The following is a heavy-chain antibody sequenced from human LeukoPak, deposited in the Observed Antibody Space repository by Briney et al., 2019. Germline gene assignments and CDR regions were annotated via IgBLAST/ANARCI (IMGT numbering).Heavy chain of an antibody. CDR1: GGSFSGYY. J-gene: IGHJ6*02. CDR2: INHSGST. D-gene: IGHD3-16*01. Sequence: KASETLSLTCAVYGGSFSGYYWSWIRQPPGKGLEWIGEINHSGSTNYNPSLKSRVTISVDTSKNQFSLKLSSVTAADTAVYYCARGRGFTFSSYYGMDVWGQGTTVTVSS. V-gene: IGHV4-34*01. CDR3: ARGRGFTFSSYYGMDV.